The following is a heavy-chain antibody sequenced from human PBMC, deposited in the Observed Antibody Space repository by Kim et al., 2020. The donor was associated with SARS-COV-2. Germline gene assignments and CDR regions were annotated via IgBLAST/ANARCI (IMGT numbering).Heavy chain of an antibody. CDR3: ASSPGGRITMVRGVTTYYYYGMDV. CDR2: IIPIFGTA. J-gene: IGHJ6*02. Sequence: SVKVSCKASGGTFSSYAISWVRQAPGQGLEWMGGIIPIFGTANYAQKFQGRVTITADESTSTAYMELSSLRSEDTAVYYCASSPGGRITMVRGVTTYYYYGMDVWGQGTTVTVSS. D-gene: IGHD3-10*01. CDR1: GGTFSSYA. V-gene: IGHV1-69*13.